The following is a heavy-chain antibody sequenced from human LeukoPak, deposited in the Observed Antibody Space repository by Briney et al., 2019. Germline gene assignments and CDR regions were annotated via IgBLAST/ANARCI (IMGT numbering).Heavy chain of an antibody. CDR3: ARGVEPLAANTLAY. Sequence: GGSLRLSCAASGFTVITNDMTWVRQAPGKGLEWVSVLYSDGNTKYTDSVQGRSTISRDNSKNTLYLEMNSLSPDDTAVYYCARGVEPLAANTLAYWGQGTLVTVSS. CDR2: LYSDGNT. CDR1: GFTVITND. D-gene: IGHD1-14*01. V-gene: IGHV3-53*01. J-gene: IGHJ4*02.